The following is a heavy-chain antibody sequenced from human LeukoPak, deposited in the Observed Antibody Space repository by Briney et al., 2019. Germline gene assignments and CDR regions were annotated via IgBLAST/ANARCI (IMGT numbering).Heavy chain of an antibody. CDR3: AKDPHTGYSFAY. CDR2: LNSDGSGT. V-gene: IGHV3-74*01. J-gene: IGHJ4*02. CDR1: GFTFSRYK. D-gene: IGHD5-18*01. Sequence: GGSLRLSCVASGFTFSRYKMHWVRQGPGKGLMWVSRLNSDGSGTTYADSVKGRFTISRDNSKNTLYLQMNSLRVEDTAVYYCAKDPHTGYSFAYWGQGTLVTVSS.